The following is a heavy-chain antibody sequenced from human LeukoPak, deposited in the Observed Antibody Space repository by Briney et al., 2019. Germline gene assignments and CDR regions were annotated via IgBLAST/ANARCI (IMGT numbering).Heavy chain of an antibody. CDR1: GGSISTYY. CDR3: ARYCSTTKCPFDY. Sequence: PSETLSLTCTVSGGSISTYYWSWIRQHPGKGLEWIAYIYYSGNTYYNPSLKSRVTISVDTSKNQFSLKLSSVTAADTAVYYCARYCSTTKCPFDYWGQGTLVTVSS. V-gene: IGHV4-59*06. CDR2: IYYSGNT. D-gene: IGHD2-2*01. J-gene: IGHJ4*02.